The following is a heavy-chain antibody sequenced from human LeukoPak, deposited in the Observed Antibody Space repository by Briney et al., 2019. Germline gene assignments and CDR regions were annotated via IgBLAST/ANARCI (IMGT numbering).Heavy chain of an antibody. D-gene: IGHD2-21*02. V-gene: IGHV1-8*01. CDR3: ARDCRATRRYYYYMDV. CDR1: VYTPSSYD. J-gene: IGHJ6*03. Sequence: KVSCKVSVYTPSSYDINGVCQATGQGLEWRLWMYTNSDNTGYAQNFQGRFTMTRNTSISAAYMELSSLRSDDTAVYYCARDCRATRRYYYYMDVWGKGTTVSVS. CDR2: MYTNSDNT.